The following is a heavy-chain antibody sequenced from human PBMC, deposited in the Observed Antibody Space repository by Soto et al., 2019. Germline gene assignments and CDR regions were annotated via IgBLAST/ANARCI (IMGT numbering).Heavy chain of an antibody. Sequence: PGGSLRLSCAASGFTFSSYGMHWVRQAPGKGLEWVAVIWYDGSNKYYADSVKGRFTISRDNSKSTLYLQMNSLRAEDTAVYYCARDGAEALRFLEWLSRSSYYGMDVWGQGTTVTVSS. J-gene: IGHJ6*02. V-gene: IGHV3-33*01. D-gene: IGHD3-3*01. CDR2: IWYDGSNK. CDR1: GFTFSSYG. CDR3: ARDGAEALRFLEWLSRSSYYGMDV.